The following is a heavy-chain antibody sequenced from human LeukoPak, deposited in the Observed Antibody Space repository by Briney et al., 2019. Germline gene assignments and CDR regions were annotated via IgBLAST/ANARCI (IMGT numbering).Heavy chain of an antibody. CDR3: ARHGYTYGFDS. V-gene: IGHV3-74*01. CDR2: ITSDGSGT. D-gene: IGHD5-18*01. CDR1: GFTFGDYL. Sequence: GRSLRLSCTASGFTFGDYLMSWFRQAPGKGLEWVSRITSDGSGTSYADSVKGRFTISRDNVKNTLYLQMNSLRAEDTAVYYCARHGYTYGFDSWGQGTLVTVSS. J-gene: IGHJ5*01.